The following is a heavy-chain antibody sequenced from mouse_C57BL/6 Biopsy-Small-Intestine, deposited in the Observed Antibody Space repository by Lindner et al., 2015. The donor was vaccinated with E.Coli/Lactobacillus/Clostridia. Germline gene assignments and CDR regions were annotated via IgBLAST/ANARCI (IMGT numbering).Heavy chain of an antibody. V-gene: IGHV1-31*01. CDR3: ARNPGTGGYFDY. Sequence: VQLQESGPELVKPGASVKISCKASDNSFTGYYMHWVRQSRGGILDWIGYISPYSGISSYNQKFKGKATLTVDKSPGTAYMDLRSLTSEDSAVYYCARNPGTGGYFDYWGQGTTLTVSS. CDR1: DNSFTGYY. J-gene: IGHJ2*01. CDR2: ISPYSGIS. D-gene: IGHD4-1*01.